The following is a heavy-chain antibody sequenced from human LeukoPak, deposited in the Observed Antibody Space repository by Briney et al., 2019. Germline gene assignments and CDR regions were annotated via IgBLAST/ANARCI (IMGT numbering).Heavy chain of an antibody. CDR3: ARCLPARRALEY. J-gene: IGHJ4*02. V-gene: IGHV3-48*02. CDR1: GFTFGSYS. D-gene: IGHD6-6*01. Sequence: GGPLRLSCAASGFTFGSYSMNWVRQAPGKGLEWLSYITGDSSATSYADSVKGRFTISRDNAKNLLYLQMNGLRDEDTAVYYCARCLPARRALEYWGQGTLVTASS. CDR2: ITGDSSAT.